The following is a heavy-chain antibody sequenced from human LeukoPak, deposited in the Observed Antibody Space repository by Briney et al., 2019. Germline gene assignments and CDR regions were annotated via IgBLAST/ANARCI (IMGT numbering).Heavy chain of an antibody. Sequence: SETLSLTCTVSSGSISSSSYYWGWIRQPPGKGLEWIGSIYYSGSTYYNPSLKSRVTISVDTSKNQFSLKLSSVTAADTAVYYCARIASSGWISDYWGQGTLVTVSS. CDR3: ARIASSGWISDY. J-gene: IGHJ4*02. CDR2: IYYSGST. D-gene: IGHD6-19*01. V-gene: IGHV4-39*07. CDR1: SGSISSSSYY.